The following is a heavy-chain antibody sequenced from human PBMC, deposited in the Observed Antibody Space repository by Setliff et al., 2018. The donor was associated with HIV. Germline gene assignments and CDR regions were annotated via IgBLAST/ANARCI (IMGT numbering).Heavy chain of an antibody. Sequence: ASVKVSCKTSGYPFTNYAVSWIRRAPGQGLEFLGWIGGYDDNTKYPQRFQGRVTLTADRFSKTVYMELRGLTSDDTAVYYCARGYCGGGICYSPNWLDPWGQGTLVTVSS. V-gene: IGHV1-18*01. J-gene: IGHJ5*02. CDR3: ARGYCGGGICYSPNWLDP. CDR2: IGGYDDNT. CDR1: GYPFTNYA. D-gene: IGHD2-15*01.